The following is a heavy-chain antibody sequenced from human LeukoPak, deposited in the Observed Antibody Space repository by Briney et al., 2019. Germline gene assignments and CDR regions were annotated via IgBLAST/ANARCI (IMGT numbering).Heavy chain of an antibody. Sequence: GGSLRLSCAASGFTFSSYAMRWVRQAPGKGLEWVSAISGSGGSTYYADSVKGRFTISRDNSKNTLYLQMNSLRAEDTAVYYCAKDVYDYVWGSYRFDALDIWGQGTMVTVSS. CDR3: AKDVYDYVWGSYRFDALDI. D-gene: IGHD3-16*02. CDR2: ISGSGGST. V-gene: IGHV3-23*01. J-gene: IGHJ3*02. CDR1: GFTFSSYA.